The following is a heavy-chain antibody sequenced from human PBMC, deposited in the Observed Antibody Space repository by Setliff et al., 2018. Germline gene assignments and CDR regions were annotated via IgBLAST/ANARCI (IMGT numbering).Heavy chain of an antibody. V-gene: IGHV1-18*01. Sequence: ASVKVSCKASGYSFTDYGIAWVRQAPGQGLEWMGWISSYNGKAYYPQKFLDRVTVTTDTSATTAYMELKNLRSDDTAVYYCARLVRYCTRTSCQRTPGAEYWGQGTLVTVSS. J-gene: IGHJ4*02. CDR3: ARLVRYCTRTSCQRTPGAEY. CDR1: GYSFTDYG. D-gene: IGHD2-2*01. CDR2: ISSYNGKA.